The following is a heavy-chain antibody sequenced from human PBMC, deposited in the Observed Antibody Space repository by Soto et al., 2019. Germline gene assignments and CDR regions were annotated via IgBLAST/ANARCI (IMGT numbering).Heavy chain of an antibody. CDR3: ERVGSCLRSSCLYYGMDV. V-gene: IGHV1-69*01. D-gene: IGHD2-2*01. Sequence: VQLVQSGAEVRKPGSSVKVSCKASGGDFKNFIIAWVRQAPGHGLEWMGGVIPIFGTPNFVQKFQDTGTITADEATSTTYMELRNLRSEDTSGYYGERVGSCLRSSCLYYGMDVWRQGTTFIDSS. CDR2: VIPIFGTP. CDR1: GGDFKNFI. J-gene: IGHJ6*02.